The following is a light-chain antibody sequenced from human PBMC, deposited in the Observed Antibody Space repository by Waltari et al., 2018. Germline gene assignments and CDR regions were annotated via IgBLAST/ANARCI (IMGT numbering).Light chain of an antibody. CDR2: DVS. CDR1: SSDIGVYNY. J-gene: IGLJ3*02. Sequence: QSALTQPASVSGSPGQSITISCFGTSSDIGVYNYVSWYQQYPGKAPKPIIYDVSKRPSGVSDHFSGSKSDNTASLTSSGRRAEDEADYYCNSYTRKTASVVFGGGTKLTVL. CDR3: NSYTRKTASVV. V-gene: IGLV2-14*01.